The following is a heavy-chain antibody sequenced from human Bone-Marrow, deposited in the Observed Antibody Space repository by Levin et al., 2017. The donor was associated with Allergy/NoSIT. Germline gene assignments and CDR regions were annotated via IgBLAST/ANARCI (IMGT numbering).Heavy chain of an antibody. CDR1: GFSLSTRGMC. CDR2: IDWDDDK. D-gene: IGHD2-2*01. V-gene: IGHV2-70*13. Sequence: SGPTLVKPTQTLTLTCTFSGFSLSTRGMCVSWIRQPPGKALEWLALIDWDDDKYSSTSLKTRLTISKDTSKNQVVLTMTNMDPVDTATYYCARKYCTSTSCPNGFDYWGQGTLVTVSS. J-gene: IGHJ4*02. CDR3: ARKYCTSTSCPNGFDY.